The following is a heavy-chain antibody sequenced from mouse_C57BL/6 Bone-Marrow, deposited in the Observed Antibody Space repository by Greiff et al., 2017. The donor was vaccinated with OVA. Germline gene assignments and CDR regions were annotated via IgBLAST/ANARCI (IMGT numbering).Heavy chain of an antibody. J-gene: IGHJ1*03. CDR2: ISSGGDYI. Sequence: EVQLVESGEGLVKPGGSLKLSCAASGFTFSSYAMSWVRQTPEKRLEWVAYISSGGDYIYYADTVKGRFTISRDNARNTLYLQMSSLKSEDTAMYYCTRDRGSSLYWYFDVWGTGTTVTVSS. CDR3: TRDRGSSLYWYFDV. D-gene: IGHD1-1*01. V-gene: IGHV5-9-1*02. CDR1: GFTFSSYA.